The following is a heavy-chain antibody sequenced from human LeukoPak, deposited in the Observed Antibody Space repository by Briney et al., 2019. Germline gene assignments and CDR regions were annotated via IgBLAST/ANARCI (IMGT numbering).Heavy chain of an antibody. CDR3: ATGREIWFGELFDY. CDR1: GYTLTESS. D-gene: IGHD3-10*01. Sequence: ASVKVSCKVSGYTLTESSMHWVRQAPGKGLEWMGGFDPEDGETIYAQRFQGRVTMTEDTSTDTAYMELSSLRSEDTAVYYCATGREIWFGELFDYWGQGTLVTVSS. V-gene: IGHV1-24*01. CDR2: FDPEDGET. J-gene: IGHJ4*02.